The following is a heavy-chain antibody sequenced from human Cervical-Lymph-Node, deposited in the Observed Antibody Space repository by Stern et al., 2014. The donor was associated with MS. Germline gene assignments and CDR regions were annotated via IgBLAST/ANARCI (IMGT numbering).Heavy chain of an antibody. CDR3: ARVVVLAGSRWFDP. J-gene: IGHJ5*02. CDR2: IYYTGST. D-gene: IGHD2-15*01. CDR1: GDSISGNY. Sequence: QLKLQESGPGLVKPSETLSLTCSVSGDSISGNYWSWIRQPPGKGLEWIGYIYYTGSTNYNPSLKSRVTISIDTSKTQFSLRLNSVTAADTAVYYCARVVVLAGSRWFDPWGQGILVSVSS. V-gene: IGHV4-59*01.